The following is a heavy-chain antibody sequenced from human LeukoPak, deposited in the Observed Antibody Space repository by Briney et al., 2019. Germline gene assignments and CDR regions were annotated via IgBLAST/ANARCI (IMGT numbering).Heavy chain of an antibody. D-gene: IGHD6-13*01. Sequence: ASVKVSCKASGFTFISYTMNWVRQAPGQGLEWMGWINTNTGNPTYAQGFTGRFVFSLDTSVSTAYLQISSLKAEDTAVYYCARAQGSSWYGALDYWGQGTLVTVSS. V-gene: IGHV7-4-1*02. CDR2: INTNTGNP. CDR3: ARAQGSSWYGALDY. CDR1: GFTFISYT. J-gene: IGHJ4*02.